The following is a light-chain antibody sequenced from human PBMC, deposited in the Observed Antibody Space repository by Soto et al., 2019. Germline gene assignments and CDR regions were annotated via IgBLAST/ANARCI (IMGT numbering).Light chain of an antibody. J-gene: IGLJ2*01. CDR2: GNS. Sequence: QAVVTQPPSVSGAPGQRVTISCTGSSSNIGAGYDVHGYQQLPGTAPKLLIYGNSNGPSGVPDRFSGSKSGTSASLAITGLQAEDEADYYCQSYDSSLSGSGVFGGGTKVTVL. V-gene: IGLV1-40*01. CDR1: SSNIGAGYD. CDR3: QSYDSSLSGSGV.